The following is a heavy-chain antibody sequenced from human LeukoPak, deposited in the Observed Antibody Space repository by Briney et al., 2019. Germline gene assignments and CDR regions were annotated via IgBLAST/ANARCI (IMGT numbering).Heavy chain of an antibody. Sequence: GGSLRLSCAASGFTFSSYWMNWARQAPGKGLEWVASINHNGNVNYYVDSLKGRFTISRDNAKNSLYLQMSNLRAEDTAVYFCARGGGLDVWGQGATVTVSS. J-gene: IGHJ6*02. CDR3: ARGGGLDV. V-gene: IGHV3-7*03. CDR1: GFTFSSYW. CDR2: INHNGNVN. D-gene: IGHD3-16*01.